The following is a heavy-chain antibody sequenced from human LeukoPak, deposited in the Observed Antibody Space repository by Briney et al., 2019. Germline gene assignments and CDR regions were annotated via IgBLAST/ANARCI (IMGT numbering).Heavy chain of an antibody. V-gene: IGHV3-23*01. CDR2: ISNNGGYT. D-gene: IGHD2-15*01. Sequence: TGGSLRLSCAASGFTFSSSAMSWIRQAPGKGLEWVSAISNNGGYTYYADSVQGRFTISRDNSKSTLCLQMNSLRAEDTAVYYCAKQLRYCSDGSCYFPYWGQGTLVTASS. J-gene: IGHJ4*02. CDR1: GFTFSSSA. CDR3: AKQLRYCSDGSCYFPY.